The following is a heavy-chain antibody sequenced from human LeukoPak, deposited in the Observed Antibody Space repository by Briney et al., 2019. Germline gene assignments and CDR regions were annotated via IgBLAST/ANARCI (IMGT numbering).Heavy chain of an antibody. D-gene: IGHD3-16*01. J-gene: IGHJ3*01. Sequence: GSLRLSCAASGCTFNDFAMTWVRQAPGKGLEWVSTIADAGTYYADSVKGRFIISRDNSKNMLYLQLNSLRADDTAMYYCARNLGPFDVRGHGTMVTVSS. CDR2: IADAGT. V-gene: IGHV3-23*01. CDR1: GCTFNDFA. CDR3: ARNLGPFDV.